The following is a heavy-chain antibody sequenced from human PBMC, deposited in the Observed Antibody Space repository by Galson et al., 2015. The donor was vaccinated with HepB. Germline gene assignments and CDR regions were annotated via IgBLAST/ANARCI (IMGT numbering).Heavy chain of an antibody. D-gene: IGHD2-15*01. CDR2: IIPIFGTA. V-gene: IGHV1-69*13. J-gene: IGHJ3*02. Sequence: SVKVSCKASGGTFSSYAISWVRQAPGQGLEWMGGIIPIFGTANYAQKFQGRVTITADESTSTAYMELSSLRSEDTAVYYCARGYCSSGYEAFDIWGQGTMVTVSS. CDR1: GGTFSSYA. CDR3: ARGYCSSGYEAFDI.